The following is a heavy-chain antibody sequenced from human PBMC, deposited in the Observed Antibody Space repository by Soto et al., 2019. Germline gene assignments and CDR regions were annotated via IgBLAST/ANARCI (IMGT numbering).Heavy chain of an antibody. Sequence: SETLSLTCTVSGDSISGYYWSWIRQAPGKGLEWIGYTYYTGRTDYNPSLKSRVTMSVDTSMNKFSLELTSVTAADTAVYYCARIQAGTAFALPTHYYYMDVSGKGTTITVSS. J-gene: IGHJ6*03. CDR1: GDSISGYY. V-gene: IGHV4-59*01. CDR3: ARIQAGTAFALPTHYYYMDV. D-gene: IGHD1-1*01. CDR2: TYYTGRT.